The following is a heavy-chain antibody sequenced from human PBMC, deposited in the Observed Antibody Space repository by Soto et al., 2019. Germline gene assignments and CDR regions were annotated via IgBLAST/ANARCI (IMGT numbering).Heavy chain of an antibody. CDR2: IYYSGST. CDR3: ARSWGSSTSLS. Sequence: SETLSLTCTVSGGSISSYYWSWIRQPPGKGLEWIGYIYYSGSTNYNPSLKSRVTISVDTSKNQFSLKLSSVTAADTAVDYCARSWGSSTSLSWGQGTLVTVSS. CDR1: GGSISSYY. V-gene: IGHV4-59*01. D-gene: IGHD2-2*01. J-gene: IGHJ5*02.